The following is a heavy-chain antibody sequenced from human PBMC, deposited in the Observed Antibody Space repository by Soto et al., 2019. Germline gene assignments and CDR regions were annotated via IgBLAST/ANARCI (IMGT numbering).Heavy chain of an antibody. Sequence: PSLSLSLTCAISGDSVSSNSAAWNWIRQSPSRGLEWLGRTYYRSKWYNDYAVSVKSRITINPDTSKNQFSLQLNSVTPEDTAVYYXARGKKEQLGYYYGMDVWGQGTTVTVSS. V-gene: IGHV6-1*01. CDR2: TYYRSKWYN. CDR1: GDSVSSNSAA. J-gene: IGHJ6*02. CDR3: ARGKKEQLGYYYGMDV. D-gene: IGHD6-13*01.